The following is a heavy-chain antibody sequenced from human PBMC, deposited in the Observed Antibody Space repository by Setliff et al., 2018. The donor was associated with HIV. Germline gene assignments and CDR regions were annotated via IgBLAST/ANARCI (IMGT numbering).Heavy chain of an antibody. CDR2: INPSGGST. V-gene: IGHV1-46*01. CDR1: GYTFTSYY. CDR3: AWTQDGPGGNYFDH. Sequence: ASVKVSCKPSGYTFTSYYIHWVRQAPGQGLEWMGIINPSGGSTTYAQKFQGRVSMTRDTSTSTVYMDLSSLRSEDTAVYYCAWTQDGPGGNYFDHWGQGTLVTVSS. J-gene: IGHJ4*02.